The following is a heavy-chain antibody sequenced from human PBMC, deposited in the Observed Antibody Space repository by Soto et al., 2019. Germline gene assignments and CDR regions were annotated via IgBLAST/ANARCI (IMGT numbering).Heavy chain of an antibody. CDR2: IIPIFGTA. D-gene: IGHD3-22*01. V-gene: IGHV1-69*13. CDR3: ARTYYYDSRRFGSFDY. J-gene: IGHJ4*02. CDR1: GGTFSSYA. Sequence: SVKVSCKASGGTFSSYAISWVRQAPGQGLEWMGGIIPIFGTANYAQKFQGRVTITADESTSTAYMELSSLRSEDTAVYYCARTYYYDSRRFGSFDYWGQGPLVTVSS.